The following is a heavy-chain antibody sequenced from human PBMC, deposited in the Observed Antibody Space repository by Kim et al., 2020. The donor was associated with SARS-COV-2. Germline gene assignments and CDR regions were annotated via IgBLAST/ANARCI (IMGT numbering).Heavy chain of an antibody. CDR1: GFTFYDYS. D-gene: IGHD2-2*01. J-gene: IGHJ4*02. CDR2: ISVPTTSI. Sequence: GGSLRLSCAASGFTFYDYSVAWVRQAPGKGLQWIAYISVPTTSIYYGDSVKGRFTISRDLAKNSVYLQMNSLSDEDTAVYYCARGFPVNCASSSCPSPYDYWGQGTLVTVSS. CDR3: ARGFPVNCASSSCPSPYDY. V-gene: IGHV3-48*02.